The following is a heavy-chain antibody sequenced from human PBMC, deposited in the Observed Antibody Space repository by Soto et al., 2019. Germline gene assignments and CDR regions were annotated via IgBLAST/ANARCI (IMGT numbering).Heavy chain of an antibody. CDR3: ARDSSPFTHRFDP. D-gene: IGHD6-6*01. CDR1: GYTFTSQG. Sequence: ASVKVSCKASGYTFTSQGISWVRQAPGQGLEWMGWIGAYNGNTNYAQKLQGRVTMTTDASTSSAYMELRSLRSDDTAVYYCARDSSPFTHRFDPLGQGALVTSSS. CDR2: IGAYNGNT. V-gene: IGHV1-18*01. J-gene: IGHJ5*02.